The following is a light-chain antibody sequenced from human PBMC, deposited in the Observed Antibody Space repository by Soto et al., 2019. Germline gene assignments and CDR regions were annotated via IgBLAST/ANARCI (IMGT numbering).Light chain of an antibody. CDR1: QSISNH. CDR3: QQSYSSPPT. V-gene: IGKV1-39*01. CDR2: AAY. Sequence: DIQMTQCPSSLSASVEDRVIITVRASQSISNHLNWYQQNTGKATKLLIFAAYSLQSGVPSRFSGSRSGPDFTLTISSLQPEDFATYYCQQSYSSPPTFGQGTKVDIK. J-gene: IGKJ1*01.